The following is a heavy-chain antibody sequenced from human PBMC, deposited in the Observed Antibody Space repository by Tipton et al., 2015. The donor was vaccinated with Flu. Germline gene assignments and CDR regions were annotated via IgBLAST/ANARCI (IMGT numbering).Heavy chain of an antibody. J-gene: IGHJ6*02. V-gene: IGHV3-53*01. CDR2: IYSGGST. Sequence: SLRLSCAASGFTVSSNYMSWVRQAPGKGLEWVSVIYSGGSTYYADSVKGRFTISRDNTKNTLYLQMNSLRAEDTAVYYCARGVAPPNGMDVWGQGTTVTVS. CDR1: GFTVSSNY. CDR3: ARGVAPPNGMDV. D-gene: IGHD2-15*01.